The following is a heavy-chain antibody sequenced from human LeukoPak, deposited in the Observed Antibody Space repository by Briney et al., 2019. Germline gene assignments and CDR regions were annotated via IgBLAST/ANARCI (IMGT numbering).Heavy chain of an antibody. CDR2: ISSSSSYI. CDR1: GFTFSSYS. V-gene: IGHV3-21*01. CDR3: ASYSGYDHYYYYYGMDV. Sequence: GGSLRLSCAASGFTFSSYSMNWVRQAPGKGLEWVSSISSSSSYIYYADSVKGRFTISRDNAKNSLYLQMNSLRAEDTAVYYCASYSGYDHYYYYYGMDVWGQGTTVTVSS. D-gene: IGHD5-12*01. J-gene: IGHJ6*02.